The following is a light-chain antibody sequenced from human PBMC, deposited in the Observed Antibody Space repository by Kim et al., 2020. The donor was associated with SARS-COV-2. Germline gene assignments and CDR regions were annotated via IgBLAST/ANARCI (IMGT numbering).Light chain of an antibody. CDR1: SSNVGSNT. V-gene: IGLV1-44*01. CDR2: SNN. CDR3: AVWDNSMNVV. Sequence: PGQSVSISCSGSSSNVGSNTVNWYQQVPGTAPKLLIYSNNQRPSGVPDRFSGSKSGTSASLAISGLQSEDEADYYCAVWDNSMNVVFGGGTKVTVL. J-gene: IGLJ3*02.